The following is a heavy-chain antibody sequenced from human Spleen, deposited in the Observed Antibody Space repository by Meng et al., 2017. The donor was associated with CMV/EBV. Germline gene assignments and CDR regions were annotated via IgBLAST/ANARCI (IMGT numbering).Heavy chain of an antibody. J-gene: IGHJ4*02. D-gene: IGHD3-3*01. CDR1: GGSISGGGYY. CDR2: IYYNGAT. V-gene: IGHV4-31*02. Sequence: GGSISGGGYYWNWIRQHPGKGLEWIGHIYYNGATDYNPSVESRITISVDTSENQFSLNLTSVTVADTAIYYCARRVTIFGGDLGIDYWGQGILVTVSS. CDR3: ARRVTIFGGDLGIDY.